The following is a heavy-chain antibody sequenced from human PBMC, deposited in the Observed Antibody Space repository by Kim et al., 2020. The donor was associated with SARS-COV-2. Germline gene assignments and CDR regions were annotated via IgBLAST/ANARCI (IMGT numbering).Heavy chain of an antibody. J-gene: IGHJ4*02. CDR3: ARVSGWRGDFDY. Sequence: YYADSVKGRFTISRHNSKNTLYLQMNSLRAEDTAVYYCARVSGWRGDFDYWGQGTLVTVSS. V-gene: IGHV3-53*04. D-gene: IGHD6-19*01.